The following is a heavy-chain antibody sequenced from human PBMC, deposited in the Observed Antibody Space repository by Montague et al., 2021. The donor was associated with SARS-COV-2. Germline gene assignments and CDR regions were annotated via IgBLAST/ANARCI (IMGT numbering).Heavy chain of an antibody. CDR1: GGSFSGYY. CDR3: ASPTPEYCSSTNCYCDWFDP. J-gene: IGHJ5*02. V-gene: IGHV4-34*01. Sequence: SETLSLTCAVYGGSFSGYYWSWIRQPPGKGLEWIGEINHSGSTNYNPSLKSRVTISVDTSKNQFSLKLSSVTAADTAVYFCASPTPEYCSSTNCYCDWFDPWGQGTLVTVSS. D-gene: IGHD2-2*01. CDR2: INHSGST.